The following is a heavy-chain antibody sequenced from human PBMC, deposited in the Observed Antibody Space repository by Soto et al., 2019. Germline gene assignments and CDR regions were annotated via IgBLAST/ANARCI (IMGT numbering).Heavy chain of an antibody. Sequence: PGGSLRLSCAVSGFNVMSYWMIWVRQAPGKGLEWLGSIKEDGSEIYYLHSVRRRFSISRDSAGNALHLTMNSLRVENTALYYCAKDIVRYTYGACDYWGQGALVTVSS. D-gene: IGHD5-18*01. CDR3: AKDIVRYTYGACDY. V-gene: IGHV3-7*01. CDR2: IKEDGSEI. J-gene: IGHJ4*02. CDR1: GFNVMSYW.